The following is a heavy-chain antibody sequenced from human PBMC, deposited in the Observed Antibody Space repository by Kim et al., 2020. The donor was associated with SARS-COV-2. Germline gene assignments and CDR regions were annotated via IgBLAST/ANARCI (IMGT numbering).Heavy chain of an antibody. CDR3: MRPPPNAHNEGVY. D-gene: IGHD2-2*01. CDR2: IFPGDADI. Sequence: GESLKISCRGFGYNFNTNWIAWVRQLPGKGLEWMGIIFPGDADIRYSPSFKGQVTISADKSTSAAYLQWNSLKASDTGMYYCMRPPPNAHNEGVYWGQGTSVTVSS. V-gene: IGHV5-51*01. J-gene: IGHJ4*02. CDR1: GYNFNTNW.